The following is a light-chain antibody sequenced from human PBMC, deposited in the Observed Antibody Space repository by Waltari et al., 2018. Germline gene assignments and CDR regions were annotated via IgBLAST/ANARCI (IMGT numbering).Light chain of an antibody. CDR1: QNVNNK. J-gene: IGKJ3*01. Sequence: DVVVTQSPDSLAVSLGERATINCKSSQNVNNKLAWYQQKPGQPPNLLIYWASTRASGVPDRVSVSGSGTDFTLTISSLQADDVAVYYCQQYDNTPFTFGPGTKVDIK. CDR2: WAS. CDR3: QQYDNTPFT. V-gene: IGKV4-1*01.